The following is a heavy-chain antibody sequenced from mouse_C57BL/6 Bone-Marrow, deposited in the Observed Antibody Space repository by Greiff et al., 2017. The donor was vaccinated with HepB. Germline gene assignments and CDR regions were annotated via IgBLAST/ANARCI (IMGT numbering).Heavy chain of an antibody. V-gene: IGHV1-63*01. CDR2: IYPGGGYT. D-gene: IGHD3-2*02. Sequence: VQLQQSGAELVRPGTSVKMSCKASGYTFTNYWIGWAKQRPGHGLEWIGDIYPGGGYTNYNEKFKGKATLTADKSSSTAYMQFSSLTSEDSAIYYCARDSSGYFDYWGQGTTLTVSS. J-gene: IGHJ2*01. CDR3: ARDSSGYFDY. CDR1: GYTFTNYW.